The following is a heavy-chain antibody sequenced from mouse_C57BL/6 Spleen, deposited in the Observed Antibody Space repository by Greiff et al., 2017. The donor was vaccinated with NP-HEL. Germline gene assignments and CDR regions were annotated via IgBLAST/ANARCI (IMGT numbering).Heavy chain of an antibody. CDR3: ARGSPSWGFAY. J-gene: IGHJ3*01. Sequence: EVQLQQSGPELVKPGASVKISCKASGYTFTDYYMNWVKQSHGKSLEWIGDINPNNGGTSYNQKFKGKATLTVDKSSSTAYMELRSLTSEDSAVYYCARGSPSWGFAYWGQGTLVTVSA. CDR1: GYTFTDYY. V-gene: IGHV1-26*01. CDR2: INPNNGGT.